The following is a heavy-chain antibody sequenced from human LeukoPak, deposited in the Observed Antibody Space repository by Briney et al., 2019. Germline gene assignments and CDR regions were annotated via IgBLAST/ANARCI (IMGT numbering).Heavy chain of an antibody. CDR3: ARSPLTSSGWYRADY. CDR2: IYTSGSS. CDR1: GGSISPYY. D-gene: IGHD6-19*01. V-gene: IGHV4-4*07. Sequence: SSETLSLTCTVSGGSISPYYWNWIRQPAGKGLEWIGRIYTSGSSSYNHSLKSRVTMSLDTSNNHFSLKLSSVTAADTAVYYCARSPLTSSGWYRADYWGQGTLVTVSS. J-gene: IGHJ4*02.